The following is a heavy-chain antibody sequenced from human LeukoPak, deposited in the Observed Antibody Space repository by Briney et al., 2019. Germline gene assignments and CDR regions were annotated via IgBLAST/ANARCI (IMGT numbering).Heavy chain of an antibody. Sequence: ASVKVSCKASGYTFTSYGISWVRQAPGQGLEWMGWISAYNGNTNYAQKLQGRVTMTTDTSTSTAYMELRSLRSDDTAVYYCATISSGWHSDEYWGQGTLVTVSS. CDR2: ISAYNGNT. V-gene: IGHV1-18*01. D-gene: IGHD6-19*01. J-gene: IGHJ4*02. CDR3: ATISSGWHSDEY. CDR1: GYTFTSYG.